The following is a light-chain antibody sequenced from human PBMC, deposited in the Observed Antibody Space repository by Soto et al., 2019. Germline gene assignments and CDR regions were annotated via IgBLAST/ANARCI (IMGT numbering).Light chain of an antibody. J-gene: IGKJ2*01. Sequence: DTVLTQSPATLSLSPGERATLSCRTSQSVNSYLAWFQQKPGQAPRLLIYDASNRATGIPARFSGSGSGTDFTLTIGSLEPEDFAVYYCQQRSNWPLYTFGQGTKLEIK. V-gene: IGKV3-11*01. CDR2: DAS. CDR1: QSVNSY. CDR3: QQRSNWPLYT.